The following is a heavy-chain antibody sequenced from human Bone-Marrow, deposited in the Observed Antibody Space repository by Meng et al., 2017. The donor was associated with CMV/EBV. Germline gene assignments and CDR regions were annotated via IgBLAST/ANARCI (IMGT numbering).Heavy chain of an antibody. V-gene: IGHV1-69*04. D-gene: IGHD3-3*01. Sequence: KVSCKVSGYTLTELSMHWVRQAPGQGLEWMGRIIPILGIANYAQKFQGRVTITADKSTSTAYMELSSLRSEDTAVYYCARELSGITIFGVVGCFDIWGQGTMDTVSS. CDR3: ARELSGITIFGVVGCFDI. CDR2: IIPILGIA. J-gene: IGHJ3*02. CDR1: GYTLTELS.